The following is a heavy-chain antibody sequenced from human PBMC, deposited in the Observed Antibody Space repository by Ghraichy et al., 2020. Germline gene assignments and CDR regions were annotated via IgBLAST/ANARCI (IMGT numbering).Heavy chain of an antibody. CDR2: IWYDGSNK. J-gene: IGHJ4*02. CDR3: ARDEYYGSESPCDY. V-gene: IGHV3-33*01. CDR1: GFTFSSYG. Sequence: GGSLRLSCAASGFTFSSYGMHWVRQAPGKGLEWVAVIWYDGSNKYYADSVKGRFTISRDNSKNTLYLQMNSLRAEDTAVYYCARDEYYGSESPCDYWGQGTLVTVSS. D-gene: IGHD3-10*01.